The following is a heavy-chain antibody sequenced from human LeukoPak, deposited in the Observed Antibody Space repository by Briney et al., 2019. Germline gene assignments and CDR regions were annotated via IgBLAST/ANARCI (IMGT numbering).Heavy chain of an antibody. V-gene: IGHV3-23*01. CDR2: ITSSGDGT. D-gene: IGHD3-22*01. CDR3: AKDRPNYYGSNGHYYRRDGDY. Sequence: GGSLRLSCAASGFTCSIYAMSWVRQAPGKGLQWVSSITSSGDGTYYADSVKGRFTISRDNSENMLYLQMNSLRVEDTAVYFCAKDRPNYYGSNGHYYRRDGDYWGQGTLVTVSS. CDR1: GFTCSIYA. J-gene: IGHJ4*02.